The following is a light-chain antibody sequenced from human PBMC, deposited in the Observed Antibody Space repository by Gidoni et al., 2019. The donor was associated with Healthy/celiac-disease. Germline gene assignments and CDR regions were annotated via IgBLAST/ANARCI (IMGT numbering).Light chain of an antibody. CDR3: QRSYSTLA. J-gene: IGKJ1*01. V-gene: IGKV1-39*01. CDR2: AAS. Sequence: DIQMTQSPSSLSASVGDRVTITCRARQSISSYLNWYQQKPGKAPKLLIYAASSLQSGVPSRFSGSGSGTDFTLTISSLQPEDFATYYCQRSYSTLAFGQGTKVEIK. CDR1: QSISSY.